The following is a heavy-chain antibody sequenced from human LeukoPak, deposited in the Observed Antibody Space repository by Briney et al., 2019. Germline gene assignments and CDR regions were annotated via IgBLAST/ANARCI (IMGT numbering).Heavy chain of an antibody. Sequence: GGSLRLSCAASGFTVSSNYISWVRQAPGKGLEWVSVTYSDGSTYYADSVRGRFIISRDSSKNTLYLQMNSLRAEDTAVYYCARESPYDSGGSEDDYWGQGTLVTVSS. D-gene: IGHD1-26*01. V-gene: IGHV3-53*01. CDR3: ARESPYDSGGSEDDY. CDR1: GFTVSSNY. CDR2: TYSDGST. J-gene: IGHJ4*02.